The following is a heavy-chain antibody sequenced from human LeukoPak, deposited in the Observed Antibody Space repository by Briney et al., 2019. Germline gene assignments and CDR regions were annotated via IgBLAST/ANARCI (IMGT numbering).Heavy chain of an antibody. CDR2: MSPNSGKI. Sequence: ASVKVSCKASGYTFTSYDINWVRQATGQGLEWMGWMSPNSGKIGYAQKFQDRVTMTRDTSISTAYMELRSLRSDDTAVYYCARVAVVAATEFFDYWGQGTLVTVSS. V-gene: IGHV1-8*01. J-gene: IGHJ4*02. D-gene: IGHD2-15*01. CDR1: GYTFTSYD. CDR3: ARVAVVAATEFFDY.